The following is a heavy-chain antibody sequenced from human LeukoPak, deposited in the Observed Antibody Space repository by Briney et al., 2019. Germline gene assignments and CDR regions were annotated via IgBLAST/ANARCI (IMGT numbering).Heavy chain of an antibody. Sequence: GGSLRLSCAASGFTFDDYAMHWGRQGPGEGLEWGSGISGSSGSIGYADSVKGRFTISRDNAKNSLYLQMNSLRAEDTALYYCAKDTGYSSGWSVNYFDYWGQGTLVTVSS. D-gene: IGHD6-19*01. V-gene: IGHV3-9*01. CDR1: GFTFDDYA. CDR2: ISGSSGSI. CDR3: AKDTGYSSGWSVNYFDY. J-gene: IGHJ4*02.